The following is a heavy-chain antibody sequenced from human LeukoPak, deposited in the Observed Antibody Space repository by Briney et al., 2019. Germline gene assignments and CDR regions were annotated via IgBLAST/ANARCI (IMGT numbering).Heavy chain of an antibody. CDR1: GFTFSSYA. Sequence: PGGSLRLSCAASGFTFSSYAMSWVRQAPGKGPEWVSMISTSGGSTYYADSVKGRFTISRDNSKNTLYLQMNSLRAEDTAVYYCAKDGSGNYYWALNWFDPWGQGILVTVSS. CDR3: AKDGSGNYYWALNWFDP. D-gene: IGHD3-10*01. J-gene: IGHJ5*02. V-gene: IGHV3-23*01. CDR2: ISTSGGST.